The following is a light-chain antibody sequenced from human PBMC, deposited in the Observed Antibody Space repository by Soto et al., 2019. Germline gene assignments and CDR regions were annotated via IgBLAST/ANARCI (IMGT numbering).Light chain of an antibody. Sequence: VVTQEPSFSVSPGGTVTLTCGLSSGSVSTSYYPSWYQQTPGQAPRTLIYSTNTRSSGVPDRSSGSILGNKAALTITGAQADDESDYYCVLYMGSGIPYVFGTGTKVTVL. CDR1: SGSVSTSYY. CDR3: VLYMGSGIPYV. CDR2: STN. V-gene: IGLV8-61*01. J-gene: IGLJ1*01.